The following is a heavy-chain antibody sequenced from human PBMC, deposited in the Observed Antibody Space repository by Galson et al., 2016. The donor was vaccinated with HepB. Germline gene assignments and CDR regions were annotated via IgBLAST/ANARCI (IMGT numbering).Heavy chain of an antibody. CDR2: TYYRSRWYS. CDR3: ARRTGNGFDV. CDR1: GDSVSSNSAT. J-gene: IGHJ6*02. V-gene: IGHV6-1*01. D-gene: IGHD1-1*01. Sequence: CAISGDSVSSNSATWNWIRLSPSRGLEWLGRTYYRSRWYSDYALSVKSRITINADTSKSQFSLWLNSVTPEDTAVYYCARRTGNGFDVWGQGTTVTVSS.